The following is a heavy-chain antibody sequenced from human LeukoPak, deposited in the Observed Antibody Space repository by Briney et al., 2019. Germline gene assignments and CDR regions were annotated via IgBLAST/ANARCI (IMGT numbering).Heavy chain of an antibody. D-gene: IGHD3-10*01. CDR2: FNPNTGGT. CDR1: GYSFTGYY. CDR3: ARDYYGSGSYFDY. V-gene: IGHV1-2*02. J-gene: IGHJ4*02. Sequence: GASVKVSCKASGYSFTGYYLHWVRRAPGQGLEWMGWFNPNTGGTNYEQKFQDRVTMTRDTSISTAYMELSRLTSDDTAVYFCARDYYGSGSYFDYWGQGTPVTDSS.